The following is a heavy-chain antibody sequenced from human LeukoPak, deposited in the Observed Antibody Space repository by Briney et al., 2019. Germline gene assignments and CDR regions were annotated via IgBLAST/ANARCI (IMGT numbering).Heavy chain of an antibody. D-gene: IGHD3-3*01. CDR3: VVGHTQSKDYDFWSSYFDY. Sequence: GGSLRLSCAASGFTFSTYSMNWVRQAPGKGLEWVSCISSNSNYRNYANSVKGRFTISRDNAKNSLYLQMNSLRAEDTAVYYCVVGHTQSKDYDFWSSYFDYWGQGTLVTVSS. V-gene: IGHV3-21*01. J-gene: IGHJ4*02. CDR2: ISSNSNYR. CDR1: GFTFSTYS.